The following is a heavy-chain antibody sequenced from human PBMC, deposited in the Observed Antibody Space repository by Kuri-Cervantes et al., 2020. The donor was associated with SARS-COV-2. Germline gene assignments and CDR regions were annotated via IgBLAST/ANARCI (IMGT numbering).Heavy chain of an antibody. J-gene: IGHJ4*02. CDR1: GDSISSYY. V-gene: IGHV4-4*07. D-gene: IGHD2-2*03. CDR3: AGGYTGWISN. CDR2: IYISGST. Sequence: GSLRLSCTVSGDSISSYYWSWIRQPAGKGLEWTGRIYISGSTNYNPSLESRVTMSIDTSRNQFSLRPSSVTAADTAVYYCAGGYTGWISNWGQGTLVTVSS.